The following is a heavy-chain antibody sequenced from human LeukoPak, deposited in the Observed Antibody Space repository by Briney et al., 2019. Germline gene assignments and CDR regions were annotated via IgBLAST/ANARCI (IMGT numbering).Heavy chain of an antibody. CDR3: AAAYSSSWYAEPDY. CDR2: IYYSGST. Sequence: PSETLSLTCTVSGGSISSYYWSWIRQPPGKGLEWIGYIYYSGSTNYNPSLKSRVTISVDTSKNQFSLKLSSVTAADTAVYYCAAAYSSSWYAEPDYWGQGTLVTVSS. J-gene: IGHJ4*02. D-gene: IGHD6-13*01. V-gene: IGHV4-59*01. CDR1: GGSISSYY.